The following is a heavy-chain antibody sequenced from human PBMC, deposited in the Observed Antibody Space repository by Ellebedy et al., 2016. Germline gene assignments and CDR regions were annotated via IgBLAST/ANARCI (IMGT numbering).Heavy chain of an antibody. CDR3: ARQIAAVGIYWFDP. CDR2: INHSGNT. J-gene: IGHJ5*02. Sequence: SETLSLXXGVYGGSLSGYYWSWIRQPPGKGLEWIGEINHSGNTDYNPSLESRVTISVDTSKNQFSLILRSVTAADTAVYYCARQIAAVGIYWFDPWGQGTLVTVSS. V-gene: IGHV4-34*01. D-gene: IGHD6-13*01. CDR1: GGSLSGYY.